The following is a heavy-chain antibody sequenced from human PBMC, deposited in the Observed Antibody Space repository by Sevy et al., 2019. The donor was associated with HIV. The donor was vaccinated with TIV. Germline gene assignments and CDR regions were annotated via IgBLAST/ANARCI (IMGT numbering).Heavy chain of an antibody. Sequence: GGSLRLSCAASGFTFSSYAMHWVRQAPDKGLEWVAVISYDGSNKYYADSVKGRFTISRDNSKNTLYLQMNSLRAEDTAVYYCARDEDSSSWSAYEAFDIWGQGTMVTVSS. CDR1: GFTFSSYA. V-gene: IGHV3-30-3*01. CDR2: ISYDGSNK. CDR3: ARDEDSSSWSAYEAFDI. D-gene: IGHD6-13*01. J-gene: IGHJ3*02.